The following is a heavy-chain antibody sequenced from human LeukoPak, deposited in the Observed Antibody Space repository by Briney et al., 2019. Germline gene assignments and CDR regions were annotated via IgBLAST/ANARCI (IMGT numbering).Heavy chain of an antibody. CDR2: IYYTGST. J-gene: IGHJ5*02. CDR3: ARLDRSGYEMGGTWFDP. CDR1: GAYIRSSY. Sequence: SETLSLTCTVSGAYIRSSYWSWLRQPPGKGLEWIGYIYYTGSTNSNPSLKSRVTVSVDTSKNQFSLKLNSMTAADTAIYYCARLDRSGYEMGGTWFDPWGQGTLVTVSS. V-gene: IGHV4-59*08. D-gene: IGHD3-22*01.